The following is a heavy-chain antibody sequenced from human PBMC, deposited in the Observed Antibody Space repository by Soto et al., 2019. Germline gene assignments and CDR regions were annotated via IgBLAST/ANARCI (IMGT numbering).Heavy chain of an antibody. CDR1: GGSFSGYY. J-gene: IGHJ4*02. V-gene: IGHV4-34*01. D-gene: IGHD2-15*01. CDR3: ARGPLVAATPDFDY. CDR2: INHSGST. Sequence: SETLSLTCAVYGGSFSGYYWSWIRQPPGKGLEWIGEINHSGSTNYNPSLKSRVTISVDTSKNQFSLKLSSVTAADTAVYYCARGPLVAATPDFDYWGQGTLVTVSS.